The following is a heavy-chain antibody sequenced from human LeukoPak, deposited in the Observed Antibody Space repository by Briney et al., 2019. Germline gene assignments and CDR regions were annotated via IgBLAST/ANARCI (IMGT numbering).Heavy chain of an antibody. CDR2: VNHSGTT. CDR3: AREVHVDTAMVTTTNWFDP. CDR1: RGPFSGSFSGYY. Sequence: KPSETLSLTCAVYRGPFSGSFSGYYWTWIRQPPGKGLEWIGEVNHSGTTNYNPSLRSRVTISADTAKSQFSLRLTSVTAADTAVYYCAREVHVDTAMVTTTNWFDPWGQGTLVTVSS. D-gene: IGHD5-18*01. V-gene: IGHV4-34*01. J-gene: IGHJ5*02.